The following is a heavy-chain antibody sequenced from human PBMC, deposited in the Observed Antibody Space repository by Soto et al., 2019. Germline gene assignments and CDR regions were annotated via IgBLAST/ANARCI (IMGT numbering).Heavy chain of an antibody. Sequence: QALGQRLEWMGWINAGNGNTKYSQKFQGRVTITRDTSASTAYMELSSLRSEDTAVYYCARDMGFGLSDYWGQGTLVTVSS. D-gene: IGHD3-10*01. J-gene: IGHJ4*02. V-gene: IGHV1-3*01. CDR2: INAGNGNT. CDR3: ARDMGFGLSDY.